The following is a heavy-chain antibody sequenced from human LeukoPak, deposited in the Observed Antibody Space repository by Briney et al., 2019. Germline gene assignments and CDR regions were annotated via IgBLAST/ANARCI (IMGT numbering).Heavy chain of an antibody. D-gene: IGHD3-22*01. CDR3: TRDMSNRKNYYDSSGYAFDI. J-gene: IGHJ3*02. CDR1: GYTFTSYA. CDR2: INAGNGNT. V-gene: IGHV1-3*01. Sequence: ASVKVSCKASGYTFTSYAMHWVRQAPGQRLEWMGWINAGNGNTKYSQKFQGRVTISRDTSASTAYMELSSLRSEDTAAYYCTRDMSNRKNYYDSSGYAFDIWGQGTMVTVSS.